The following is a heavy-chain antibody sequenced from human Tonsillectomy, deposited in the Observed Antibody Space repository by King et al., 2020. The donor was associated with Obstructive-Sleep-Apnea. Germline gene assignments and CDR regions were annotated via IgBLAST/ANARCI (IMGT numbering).Heavy chain of an antibody. Sequence: VQLQESGPGLVKPSQTLSLTCTVSGDSISSGGYYWSWIRQHPGKGLEWIGYIYYSGHTYYNPSPKSRVTISVDTSKKQFSLKLSSVTAADTAVYYCARDYDYGDYGSDYWGQGTLVTVSS. V-gene: IGHV4-31*03. D-gene: IGHD4-17*01. J-gene: IGHJ4*02. CDR1: GDSISSGGYY. CDR2: IYYSGHT. CDR3: ARDYDYGDYGSDY.